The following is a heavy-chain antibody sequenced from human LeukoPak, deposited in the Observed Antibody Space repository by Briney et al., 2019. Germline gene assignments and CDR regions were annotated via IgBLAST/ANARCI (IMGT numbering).Heavy chain of an antibody. CDR3: ATDRGHYYDSSGYYLCY. CDR1: GGTFSSYA. CDR2: FDPEDGET. V-gene: IGHV1-24*01. D-gene: IGHD3-22*01. J-gene: IGHJ4*02. Sequence: ASVKVSCKASGGTFSSYAISWVRQAPGKGLEWMGGFDPEDGETIYAQKFQGRVTMTEDTSTDTAYMELSSLRSEDTAVYYCATDRGHYYDSSGYYLCYWGQGTLVTVSS.